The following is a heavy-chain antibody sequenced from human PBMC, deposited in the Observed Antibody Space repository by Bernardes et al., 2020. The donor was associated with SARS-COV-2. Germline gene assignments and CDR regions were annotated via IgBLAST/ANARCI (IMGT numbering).Heavy chain of an antibody. CDR2: INHSGGT. V-gene: IGHV4-34*01. CDR3: TRHGGRHFDF. CDR1: GGSFSGY. J-gene: IGHJ4*02. Sequence: SKTLSVTCAVYGGSFSGYWSWIRQPPGKGLEWIGEINHSGGTKYNPSLKSRVSISVDTSKNQFSLRLNSVTAADTAVYYCTRHGGRHFDFWDQGTLVTVSS. D-gene: IGHD2-15*01.